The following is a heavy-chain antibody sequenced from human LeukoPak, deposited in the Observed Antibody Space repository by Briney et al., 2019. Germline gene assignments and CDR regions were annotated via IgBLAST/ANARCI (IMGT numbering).Heavy chain of an antibody. CDR3: ASLTGDRGLGAFDI. CDR1: GGSISSSSYY. CDR2: IYYSGST. V-gene: IGHV4-39*07. Sequence: SETLSLTCTVSGGSISSSSYYWGWIRQPPGKGLEWIGSIYYSGSTYYNPSLKSRVTISVDTSKNQFSLKLSSVTAADTAVYYCASLTGDRGLGAFDIWGQGTMVTASS. J-gene: IGHJ3*02. D-gene: IGHD7-27*01.